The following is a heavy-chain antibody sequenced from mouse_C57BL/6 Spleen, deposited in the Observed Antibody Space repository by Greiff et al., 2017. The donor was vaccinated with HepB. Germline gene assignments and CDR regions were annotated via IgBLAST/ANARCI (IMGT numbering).Heavy chain of an antibody. Sequence: EVKLVESGGGLVQPGGSMKLSCVASGFTFSNYWMNWVRQSPEKGLEWVAQIRLKSDNYATHYAESVKGRFTISRDDSKSSVYLQMNNLRAEDTGIYYCTESDGYSRYFDVWGTGTTVTVSS. CDR2: IRLKSDNYAT. J-gene: IGHJ1*03. V-gene: IGHV6-3*01. CDR1: GFTFSNYW. D-gene: IGHD2-3*01. CDR3: TESDGYSRYFDV.